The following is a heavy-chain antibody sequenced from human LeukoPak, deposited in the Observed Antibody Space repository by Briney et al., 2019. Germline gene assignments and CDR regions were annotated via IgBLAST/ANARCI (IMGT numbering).Heavy chain of an antibody. J-gene: IGHJ4*02. Sequence: GGSLRLSCAASGFTFSRYWMSWVRQAPGKGLEWVANIKQDGREKYYVDSVRGRFTISRDNAKKSLYLQMNSLRAEDTAVYYCARVEDYDILTGFDYWGQGTLVTVSS. CDR3: ARVEDYDILTGFDY. D-gene: IGHD3-9*01. CDR2: IKQDGREK. V-gene: IGHV3-7*01. CDR1: GFTFSRYW.